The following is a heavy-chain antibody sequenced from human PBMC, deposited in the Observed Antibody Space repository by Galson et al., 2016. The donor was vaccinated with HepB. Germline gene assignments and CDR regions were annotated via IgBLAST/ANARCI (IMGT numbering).Heavy chain of an antibody. J-gene: IGHJ4*02. CDR3: ARDAGFDY. Sequence: SVKVSCKASGYTFTSYGISWVRQAPGQGLEWMGWISGYNGDTNYAPKLQGRVTMTTDTSTNTAYMELRSLSSDDAAVYYCARDAGFDYWGQGTILTVSS. CDR2: ISGYNGDT. D-gene: IGHD1-14*01. CDR1: GYTFTSYG. V-gene: IGHV1-18*04.